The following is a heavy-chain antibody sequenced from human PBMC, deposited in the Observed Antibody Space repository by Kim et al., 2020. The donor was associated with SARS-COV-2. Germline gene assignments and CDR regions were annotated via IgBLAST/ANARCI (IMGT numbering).Heavy chain of an antibody. CDR3: ARRGLQEYYFDY. J-gene: IGHJ4*02. V-gene: IGHV3-21*01. D-gene: IGHD1-26*01. Sequence: GGSLRLSCAASGFTFSTYSMNWVRQAPGKGLEWVSSISGSSSSIYYADSLKGRFTISRDNTKNSLYVQMNSLRAEDTAVYYCARRGLQEYYFDYWGQGTLVTVSS. CDR1: GFTFSTYS. CDR2: ISGSSSSI.